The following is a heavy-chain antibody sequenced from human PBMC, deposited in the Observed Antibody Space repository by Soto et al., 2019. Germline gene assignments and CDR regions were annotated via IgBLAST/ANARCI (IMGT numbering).Heavy chain of an antibody. V-gene: IGHV1-18*01. CDR3: ARDESGAYCGGDCYYYYYYGMDV. Sequence: QVQLVQSGAEVKKPGASVKVSCKASGYTFTSYGISWVRQAPGQGLEWMGWISAYNGNTNYAQKLQRRVTMTTDTSTSTAYMELRSLRSDDTAVYYCARDESGAYCGGDCYYYYYYGMDVWGQGTTVTVSS. J-gene: IGHJ6*02. D-gene: IGHD2-21*02. CDR2: ISAYNGNT. CDR1: GYTFTSYG.